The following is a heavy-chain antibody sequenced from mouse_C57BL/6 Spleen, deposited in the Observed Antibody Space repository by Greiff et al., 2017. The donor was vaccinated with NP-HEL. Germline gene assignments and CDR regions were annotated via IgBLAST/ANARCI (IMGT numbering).Heavy chain of an antibody. Sequence: QVQLQQPGAELVKPGASVKMSCKASGYTFTSYWITWVKQRPGQGLEWIGDIYPGSGSTNYNEKFKSKATLTVDTSSSTAYMQLSSLTSEDSAVYYCAREGLDYGNSGPFAYWGQGTLVTVSA. D-gene: IGHD2-1*01. CDR3: AREGLDYGNSGPFAY. V-gene: IGHV1-55*01. CDR2: IYPGSGST. CDR1: GYTFTSYW. J-gene: IGHJ3*01.